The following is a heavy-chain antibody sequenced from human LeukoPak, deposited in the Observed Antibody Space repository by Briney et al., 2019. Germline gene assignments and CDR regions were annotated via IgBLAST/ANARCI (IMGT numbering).Heavy chain of an antibody. CDR1: GYSFTGYY. Sequence: ASVKVSCKASGYSFTGYYMHWLRQAPGQGLEWMGWINPNSGGTNYAQKFQGRVTMTRDTSISTAYMELSRLRSDDTAVYYCARDLGNYYDSSGYYDYWGQGTLVTVSS. J-gene: IGHJ4*02. CDR2: INPNSGGT. V-gene: IGHV1-2*02. CDR3: ARDLGNYYDSSGYYDY. D-gene: IGHD3-22*01.